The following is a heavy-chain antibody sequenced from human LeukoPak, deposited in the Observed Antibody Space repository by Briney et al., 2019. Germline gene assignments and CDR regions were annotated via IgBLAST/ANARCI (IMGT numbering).Heavy chain of an antibody. J-gene: IGHJ3*02. CDR1: GFTFNIYG. CDR2: IRKDGSNK. D-gene: IGHD2-21*02. CDR3: AKDIVVVTAGSNAFDI. Sequence: GGSLRLSCEASGFTFNIYGVHWVRQAPGKGLEWVAFIRKDGSNKYYADSVKGRFTISRDNSNNTVYLQMNSLRGEDTAVYYCAKDIVVVTAGSNAFDIWGQGTMVTVSS. V-gene: IGHV3-30*02.